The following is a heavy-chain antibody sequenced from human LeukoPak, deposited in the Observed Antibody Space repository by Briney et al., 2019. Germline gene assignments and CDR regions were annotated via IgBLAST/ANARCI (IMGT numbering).Heavy chain of an antibody. CDR2: IYYSGST. J-gene: IGHJ6*03. V-gene: IGHV4-39*01. CDR3: ARRGIAAAGYYYYMDV. D-gene: IGHD6-13*01. Sequence: PSETLSFTCTVPGGSISSSSYYWGWIRQPPGKGLAWIGSIYYSGSTYYNPSLKSRVTISVDTSKNQFSLKLSSVTAADTAVYYCARRGIAAAGYYYYMDVWGKGTTVTISS. CDR1: GGSISSSSYY.